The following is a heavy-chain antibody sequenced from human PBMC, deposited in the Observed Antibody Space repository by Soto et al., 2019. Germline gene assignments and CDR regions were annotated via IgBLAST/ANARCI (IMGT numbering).Heavy chain of an antibody. D-gene: IGHD2-21*02. J-gene: IGHJ4*02. CDR2: IYSGGST. Sequence: EVQLVESGGGLVQPGGSLRLSCAASGFTVSSNYMSWVRQAPGKGLEWVSVIYSGGSTYYADSVKGRFTISRDNSKNTLYRQMTSLRAEDTAVYGCAREGSCGGACYRPYDYWGQGTLVTVSS. CDR3: AREGSCGGACYRPYDY. CDR1: GFTVSSNY. V-gene: IGHV3-66*01.